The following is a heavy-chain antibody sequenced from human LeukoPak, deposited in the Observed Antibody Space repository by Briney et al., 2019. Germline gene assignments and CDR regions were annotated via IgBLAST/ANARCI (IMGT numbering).Heavy chain of an antibody. CDR3: AKDNSGYYTVGLDY. Sequence: LSLTCTVSGGSISSYYWSWIRQPPGKGLEWVSGISWNSGSIDYADSVKGRFTISRDNAKNSLYLQMNSLRAEDTALYYCAKDNSGYYTVGLDYWGQGTLVTVPS. CDR2: ISWNSGSI. D-gene: IGHD3-22*01. CDR1: GGSISSYY. V-gene: IGHV3-9*01. J-gene: IGHJ4*02.